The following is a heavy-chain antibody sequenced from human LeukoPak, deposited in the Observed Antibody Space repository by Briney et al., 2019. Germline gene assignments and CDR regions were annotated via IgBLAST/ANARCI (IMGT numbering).Heavy chain of an antibody. J-gene: IGHJ4*02. CDR3: ARHRAVAGIPYFDY. CDR1: GFTFSDYY. D-gene: IGHD6-19*01. CDR2: ISSSGSTI. Sequence: GGSLRLSCAASGFTFSDYYMSWIRQAPGKGLEWVSYISSSGSTIYYADSVKGRFTISRDNAKNSLYLQMSSLRAEDTAVYYCARHRAVAGIPYFDYWGQGTLVTVSS. V-gene: IGHV3-11*01.